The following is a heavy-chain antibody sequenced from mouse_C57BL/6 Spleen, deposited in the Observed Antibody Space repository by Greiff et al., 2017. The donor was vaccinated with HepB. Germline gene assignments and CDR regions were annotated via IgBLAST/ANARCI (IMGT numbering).Heavy chain of an antibody. CDR1: GFTFSDYG. V-gene: IGHV5-17*01. D-gene: IGHD4-1*01. Sequence: EVQLVESGGGLVKPGGSLKLSCAASGFTFSDYGMHWVRQAPEKGLEWVAYISSGSSTIYYADTVKGRFTISRDNANNTLFLQMTSLRSEDTAMYYCARPWDGAYWGQGTLVTVSA. CDR2: ISSGSSTI. CDR3: ARPWDGAY. J-gene: IGHJ3*01.